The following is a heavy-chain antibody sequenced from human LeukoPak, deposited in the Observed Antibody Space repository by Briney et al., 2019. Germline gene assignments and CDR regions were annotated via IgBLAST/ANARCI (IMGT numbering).Heavy chain of an antibody. J-gene: IGHJ4*02. Sequence: GESLRLSCAASGFTFSSYGMNWVRQAPGKRLEWVSYISSSSDSIYYADSVKGRFTISRDNAENSLYLQINSLRAEDTAVYYCARSRGASGYYWVDYWGQGTLVTVSS. V-gene: IGHV3-48*01. CDR3: ARSRGASGYYWVDY. CDR1: GFTFSSYG. D-gene: IGHD3-22*01. CDR2: ISSSSDSI.